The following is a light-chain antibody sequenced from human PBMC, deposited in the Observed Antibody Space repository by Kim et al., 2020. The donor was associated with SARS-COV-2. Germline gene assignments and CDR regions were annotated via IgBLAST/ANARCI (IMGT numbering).Light chain of an antibody. Sequence: DIQMTQSPSSLSASVGDRVTMTCRASQSISRYLNWYQQKPGQAPKLLIYAASSLQSGVPSRFSGSGSGTAFTLTISSLQPEDFATYYCQQSYSTWTFGQGTKVDIK. CDR3: QQSYSTWT. V-gene: IGKV1-39*01. CDR1: QSISRY. J-gene: IGKJ1*01. CDR2: AAS.